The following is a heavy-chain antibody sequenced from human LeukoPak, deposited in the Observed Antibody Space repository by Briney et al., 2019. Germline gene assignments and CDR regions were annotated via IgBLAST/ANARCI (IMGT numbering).Heavy chain of an antibody. CDR2: IYYSGST. Sequence: SETPSFTCTVSGGSISSYYWSWIRQPPGKGLEWIGYIYYSGSTNYNPSLKSRVTISVDTSKNQFSLKLSSVTAADTAVYYCARIGHEDYYFDYWGQGTLVTVSS. CDR1: GGSISSYY. CDR3: ARIGHEDYYFDY. J-gene: IGHJ4*02. V-gene: IGHV4-59*01.